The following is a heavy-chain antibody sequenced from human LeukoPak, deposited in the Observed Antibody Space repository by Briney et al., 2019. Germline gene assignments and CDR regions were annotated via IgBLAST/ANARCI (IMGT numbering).Heavy chain of an antibody. Sequence: GGSLRLSCVASGFTFSSYGMHWVRQAPGKGLEWVAVISYDGSNKYYADSVKGRFTISRDNSKNTLYLQMNSLRAEDTAVYYCASGGSYYARYWGQGTLVTVSS. CDR1: GFTFSSYG. V-gene: IGHV3-30*03. CDR2: ISYDGSNK. CDR3: ASGGSYYARY. J-gene: IGHJ4*02. D-gene: IGHD1-26*01.